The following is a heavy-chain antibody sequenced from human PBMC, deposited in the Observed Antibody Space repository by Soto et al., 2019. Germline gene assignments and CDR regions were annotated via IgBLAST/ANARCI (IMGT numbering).Heavy chain of an antibody. Sequence: QVQLVESGGGVVQPGGSLRLSCGASGFTFRSYGMHWVRQAPGKGLEWVAVIRYDGSDPEYADSVKGRVTISRDNSQNMLYLQMNSLSADDTAVYYCARGWTTPIDYWGQGTLVTASS. D-gene: IGHD4-17*01. CDR1: GFTFRSYG. CDR2: IRYDGSDP. V-gene: IGHV3-33*01. CDR3: ARGWTTPIDY. J-gene: IGHJ4*02.